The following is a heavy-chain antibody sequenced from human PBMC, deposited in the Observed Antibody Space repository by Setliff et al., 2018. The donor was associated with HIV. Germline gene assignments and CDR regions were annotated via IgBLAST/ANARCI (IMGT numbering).Heavy chain of an antibody. V-gene: IGHV1-69*10. CDR1: GFTFNHYA. Sequence: ASVKVSCKASGFTFNHYALSWVRQAPGQRPEWMGGTIPMSDIPNYAQNFQGRVTITADHSTTTTYMELSSLSSEDTAVYYCARGESDVLGDTAMGPFGYWGQGTLVTVTS. CDR3: ARGESDVLGDTAMGPFGY. CDR2: TIPMSDIP. J-gene: IGHJ4*02. D-gene: IGHD5-18*01.